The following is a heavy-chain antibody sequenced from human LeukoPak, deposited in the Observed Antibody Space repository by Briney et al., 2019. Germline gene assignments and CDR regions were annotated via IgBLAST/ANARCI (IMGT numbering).Heavy chain of an antibody. CDR1: GGSISSYY. CDR2: IYYSGST. Sequence: TASETLSLTCTVSGGSISSYYWSWIRQPPGKGLEWIGSIYYSGSTNYDPSLKSRVTISVDKSKNQFSLKLSSVTAADTAVYYCARDSSSAVAGTGFDYWGQGTLVTVSS. CDR3: ARDSSSAVAGTGFDY. D-gene: IGHD6-19*01. J-gene: IGHJ4*02. V-gene: IGHV4-59*12.